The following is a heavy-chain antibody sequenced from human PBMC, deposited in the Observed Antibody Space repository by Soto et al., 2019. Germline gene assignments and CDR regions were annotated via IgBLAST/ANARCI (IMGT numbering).Heavy chain of an antibody. D-gene: IGHD2-21*01. CDR1: GFTFSDYY. J-gene: IGHJ6*02. V-gene: IGHV3-11*01. CDR3: ARGHSIFYGMDV. CDR2: ISSSGTTI. Sequence: QVQLVESGGGLVKPGGSLSLSCAASGFTFSDYYMNWIRQAPGKGLEWVSYISSSGTTIYYADSVKGRFTISRDNAKNSLFLQMNSLRAEDTALYYCARGHSIFYGMDVWGQGTTVTVSS.